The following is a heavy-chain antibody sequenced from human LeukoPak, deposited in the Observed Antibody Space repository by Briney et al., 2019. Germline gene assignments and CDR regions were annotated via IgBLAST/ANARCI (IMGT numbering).Heavy chain of an antibody. Sequence: ASETLSLTCTVSGGSISSYYWSWIRQPPGKGLEYIGYIYYSGSTNYNPSLTSRISISVDTSKNQFSLPLTSVTAADTAVYYCATRALGEVIIMNSFYYYGMDVWGQGTTVTVSS. CDR2: IYYSGST. CDR1: GGSISSYY. D-gene: IGHD3-16*02. CDR3: ATRALGEVIIMNSFYYYGMDV. V-gene: IGHV4-59*08. J-gene: IGHJ6*02.